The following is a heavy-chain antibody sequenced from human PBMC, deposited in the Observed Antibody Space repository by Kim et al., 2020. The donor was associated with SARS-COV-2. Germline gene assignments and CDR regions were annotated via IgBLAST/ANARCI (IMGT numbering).Heavy chain of an antibody. Sequence: GGSLRLSCAASGFTFSSYGMHWVRQAPGKGLEWVAVISYDGSNKYYADSVKGRFTISRDNSKNTLYLQMNSLRAEDTAVYYCANSPPYVWGSYSVNWGQGTLVTVSS. D-gene: IGHD3-16*01. CDR2: ISYDGSNK. CDR1: GFTFSSYG. V-gene: IGHV3-30*18. J-gene: IGHJ4*02. CDR3: ANSPPYVWGSYSVN.